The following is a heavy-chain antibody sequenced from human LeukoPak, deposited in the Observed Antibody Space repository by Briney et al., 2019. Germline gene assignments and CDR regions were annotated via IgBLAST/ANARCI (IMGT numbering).Heavy chain of an antibody. J-gene: IGHJ3*01. CDR3: ARHFSSGWPLEALDV. D-gene: IGHD6-19*01. Sequence: GASVKVSCKASGYTFTNYAFSWVRQAPGQGLEWMGWISAYSGNTNYAQKLQGRVTMTTDTSTNTAYMELRSLRFDDTAVYYCARHFSSGWPLEALDVWGQGTLVTVSS. V-gene: IGHV1-18*01. CDR2: ISAYSGNT. CDR1: GYTFTNYA.